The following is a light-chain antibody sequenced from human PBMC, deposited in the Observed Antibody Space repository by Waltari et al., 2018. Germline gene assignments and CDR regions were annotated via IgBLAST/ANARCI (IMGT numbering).Light chain of an antibody. CDR2: YDS. CDR3: QVWDYDTAHLV. V-gene: IGLV3-21*04. Sequence: SYVLTQPPSVSVAPVKTARIACGGNNIGAKSVHWYQERPGQAPVLIIYYDSVRPSGIPERFSGSNSGNTATLTISRVEAGDEADYYCQVWDYDTAHLVFGGGTTLTVV. CDR1: NIGAKS. J-gene: IGLJ3*02.